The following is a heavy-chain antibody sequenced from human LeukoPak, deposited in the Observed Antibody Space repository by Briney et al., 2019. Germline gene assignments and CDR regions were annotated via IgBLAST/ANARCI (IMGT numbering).Heavy chain of an antibody. D-gene: IGHD5-24*01. V-gene: IGHV3-30*18. CDR3: AKDWGDGYNDPDAFDI. J-gene: IGHJ3*02. CDR1: GFTFSTYG. CDR2: ISYDGSNK. Sequence: GGSLRLSCAASGFTFSTYGMHWVRQAPGKGLEWVAVISYDGSNKYYADSVKGRFTISRDNSKNTLYLQMNSLRVEDTAVYYCAKDWGDGYNDPDAFDIWGQGTMVTVSS.